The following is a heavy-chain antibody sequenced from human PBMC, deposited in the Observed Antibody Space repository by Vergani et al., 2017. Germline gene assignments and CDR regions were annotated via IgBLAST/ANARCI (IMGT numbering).Heavy chain of an antibody. V-gene: IGHV3-15*01. Sequence: EVQPVESGGGLVKPGGSLRLSCTTSGFTFSSAWMSWVRQAPGKGLEWVARIRPKTDGETTDYAAPVKGRFTISRDDSKNTLYLQMNSLKTEDTAVYYCTTPTKLELRYYCDYWGQGTLFTVSS. CDR1: GFTFSSAW. D-gene: IGHD3-9*01. CDR3: TTPTKLELRYYCDY. CDR2: IRPKTDGETT. J-gene: IGHJ4*02.